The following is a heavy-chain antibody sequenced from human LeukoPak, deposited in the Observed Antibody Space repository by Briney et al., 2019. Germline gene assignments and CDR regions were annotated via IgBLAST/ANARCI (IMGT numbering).Heavy chain of an antibody. CDR2: IYHSGST. Sequence: SETLSLTCTVSGYSISSGYYWGWIRQPPGKGLEWIGSIYHSGSTYYNPSLKSRVTISVDTSKNQFSLKLSSVTAADTAVYYCARSVYSSSWTVDYMDVWGKGTTVTISS. CDR3: ARSVYSSSWTVDYMDV. J-gene: IGHJ6*03. D-gene: IGHD6-13*01. CDR1: GYSISSGYY. V-gene: IGHV4-38-2*02.